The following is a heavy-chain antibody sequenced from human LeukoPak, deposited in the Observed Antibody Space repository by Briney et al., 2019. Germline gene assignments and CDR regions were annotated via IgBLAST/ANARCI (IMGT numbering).Heavy chain of an antibody. D-gene: IGHD4-23*01. CDR1: GFTFSGSW. V-gene: IGHV3-7*01. CDR3: AKYGGKSGMDFDI. Sequence: TGGSLRLSCAASGFTFSGSWMSWVRQAPGQGLEWVANMNLDGSVKRYVDSVKGRFSIYRDNAKNSMFLQMNSLRAEDTATYYCAKYGGKSGMDFDIWGQGAMVTVSS. CDR2: MNLDGSVK. J-gene: IGHJ3*02.